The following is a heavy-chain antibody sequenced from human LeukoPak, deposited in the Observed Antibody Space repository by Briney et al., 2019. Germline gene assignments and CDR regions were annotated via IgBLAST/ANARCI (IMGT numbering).Heavy chain of an antibody. CDR1: GFIFTSYW. Sequence: PGGSLRLSCAASGFIFTSYWMSWVRQTPEKGLEWVANMKPDGSEKYYVDSVKGRFTISRDNAKNSVYLQVNSLRVEDTAVYYCARSTYISPNYFDPWGQGTLVTVSS. D-gene: IGHD3-16*01. CDR3: ARSTYISPNYFDP. V-gene: IGHV3-7*01. J-gene: IGHJ5*02. CDR2: MKPDGSEK.